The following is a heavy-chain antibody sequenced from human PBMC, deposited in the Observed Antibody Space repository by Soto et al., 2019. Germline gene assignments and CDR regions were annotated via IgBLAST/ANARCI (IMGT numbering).Heavy chain of an antibody. CDR1: GGTFSSYT. Sequence: SVKVSYKASGGTFSSYTISWVRQAPGQGLEWMGRIIPILGIANYAQKFQGRVTITADKSTSTAYMELSSLRSEDTAVYYCAREMKYGSSKARHVFDFWGKGTLVTVSS. V-gene: IGHV1-69*04. CDR2: IIPILGIA. J-gene: IGHJ3*01. CDR3: AREMKYGSSKARHVFDF. D-gene: IGHD6-6*01.